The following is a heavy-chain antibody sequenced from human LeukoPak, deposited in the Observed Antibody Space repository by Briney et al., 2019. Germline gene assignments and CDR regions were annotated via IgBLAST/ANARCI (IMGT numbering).Heavy chain of an antibody. V-gene: IGHV4-34*01. CDR1: GGSFSGCY. CDR2: INHSGST. Sequence: PSETPSLTCAVYGGSFSGCYWSWIRQPPGQGLERIGEINHSGSTNYNPSPKSRVTISVDTSKNQFSLKLSSVTAADTAVYYCARGIPYYYYMDVWGKGTTVTVSS. CDR3: ARGIPYYYYMDV. J-gene: IGHJ6*03.